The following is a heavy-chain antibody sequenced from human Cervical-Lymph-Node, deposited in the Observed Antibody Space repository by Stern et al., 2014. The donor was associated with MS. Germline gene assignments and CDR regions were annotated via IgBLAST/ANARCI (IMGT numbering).Heavy chain of an antibody. J-gene: IGHJ4*02. Sequence: EVQLEESGGGLVQPGGSLRLSCAASGITFNTYWMSWVRQAPGKGLEWVANIKPDGSEKHYVDSVKGRFTISRDNAKNSLYLQLNSLRAEDTAVYYCATAPGDYVDSWGQGTLVTVSS. D-gene: IGHD4-17*01. CDR1: GITFNTYW. CDR3: ATAPGDYVDS. CDR2: IKPDGSEK. V-gene: IGHV3-7*01.